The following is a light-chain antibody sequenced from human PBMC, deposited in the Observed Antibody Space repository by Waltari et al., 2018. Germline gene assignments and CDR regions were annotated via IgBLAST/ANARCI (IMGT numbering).Light chain of an antibody. CDR3: QQSYYTPPT. CDR1: QTINTF. V-gene: IGKV1-39*01. Sequence: IQMTQSPSSLSASVGDRVTITCRASQTINTFLNWYQPKPGTAPKLLIYAASSLQSGVPSRFSGSGSGTDFTLTISSLQPEDFATYYCQQSYYTPPTFGGGTKREIK. J-gene: IGKJ4*01. CDR2: AAS.